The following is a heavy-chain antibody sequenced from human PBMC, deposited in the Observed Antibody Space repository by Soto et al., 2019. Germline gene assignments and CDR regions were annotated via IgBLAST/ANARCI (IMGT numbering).Heavy chain of an antibody. J-gene: IGHJ4*02. CDR3: ARDLEFDPDCYFDY. Sequence: QVQLVQSGAEEKKPGASVKVSCQTSGYTFTQYVIHWLRQAPGHGLAWMGWIRAGSGDTTYSPRFQGRVIVTRDTSASTVYMELSGLRSEDTALYYCARDLEFDPDCYFDYWGQGTRVTVSS. CDR2: IRAGSGDT. D-gene: IGHD2-21*02. CDR1: GYTFTQYV. V-gene: IGHV1-3*05.